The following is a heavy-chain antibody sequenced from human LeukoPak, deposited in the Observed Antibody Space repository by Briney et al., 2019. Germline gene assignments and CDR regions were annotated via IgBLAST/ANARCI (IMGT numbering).Heavy chain of an antibody. CDR3: AREASIAAFFDY. J-gene: IGHJ4*02. V-gene: IGHV3-7*01. CDR2: IKPDGSAQ. CDR1: GFTFSSYW. Sequence: GGSLRLSCAASGFTFSSYWMSWVRQAPGKGLEWVATIKPDGSAQYYVDSVKGRFTISRDNAKNSSFLQINSLRAEDTAVYYCAREASIAAFFDYWGQGTLVTVSS. D-gene: IGHD6-6*01.